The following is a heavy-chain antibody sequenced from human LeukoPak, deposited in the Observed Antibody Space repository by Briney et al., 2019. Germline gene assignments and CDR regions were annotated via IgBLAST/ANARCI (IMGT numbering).Heavy chain of an antibody. CDR1: GGTFISYA. CDR3: ARTTRTSFIDY. V-gene: IGHV1-2*06. J-gene: IGHJ4*02. CDR2: INPNSGGT. D-gene: IGHD4-11*01. Sequence: ASVKVSCKASGGTFISYAISWVRQAPGQGLEWMGRINPNSGGTNYAQKFQGRVTMTRDTSISTAYMELSRLRSDDTAVYYCARTTRTSFIDYWGQGTLVTVSS.